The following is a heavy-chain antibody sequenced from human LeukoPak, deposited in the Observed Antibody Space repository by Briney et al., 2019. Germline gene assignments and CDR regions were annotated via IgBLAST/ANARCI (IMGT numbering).Heavy chain of an antibody. D-gene: IGHD3-10*01. V-gene: IGHV4-34*01. Sequence: PSETLSLTCAVYGGSFSGYYWSWIRQPPGKGLEWIGEINHSGSTNYNPSLKSRVTISVDTSKNQFSLKLSSVTAADTAVYYCARGPTMVRYYYYYGMDVWGQGTTVTVSS. CDR2: INHSGST. J-gene: IGHJ6*02. CDR1: GGSFSGYY. CDR3: ARGPTMVRYYYYYGMDV.